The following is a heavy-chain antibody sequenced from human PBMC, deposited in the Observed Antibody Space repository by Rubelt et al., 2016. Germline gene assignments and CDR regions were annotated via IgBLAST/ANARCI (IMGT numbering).Heavy chain of an antibody. J-gene: IGHJ4*02. D-gene: IGHD3-10*01. CDR3: ARGGLSELLWFGESRVDY. V-gene: IGHV1-3*01. CDR2: INAGNGNP. CDR1: GYTFTSYA. Sequence: QVQLVQSGAEVKKPGASVKVSCKASGYTFTSYAMHWVRQAPGQRLEWMGWINAGNGNPKYSQKFQGRVTITRDTSASTAYMELSSLRSEDTAVYYCARGGLSELLWFGESRVDYWGQGTLVTVSS.